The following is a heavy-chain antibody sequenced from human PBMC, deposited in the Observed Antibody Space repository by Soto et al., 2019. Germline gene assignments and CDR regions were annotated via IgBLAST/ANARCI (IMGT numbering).Heavy chain of an antibody. V-gene: IGHV1-2*04. Sequence: QVQLVQSGAEVKKPGASVKVSCKASGYTFTGYYMHWVRQAPGQGLEWMGWINPNSGGTNYAQKFQGWVTMTRDTSISTGYMELSRLRSDDTAVYYCARLRSSTPQGAFDIWGQGTMVTVSS. D-gene: IGHD2-2*01. CDR2: INPNSGGT. CDR1: GYTFTGYY. J-gene: IGHJ3*02. CDR3: ARLRSSTPQGAFDI.